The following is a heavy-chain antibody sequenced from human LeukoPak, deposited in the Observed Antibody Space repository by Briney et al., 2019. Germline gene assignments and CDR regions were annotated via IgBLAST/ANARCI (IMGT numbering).Heavy chain of an antibody. Sequence: GGSLRLSCSASGFTFSSYPFNWVRQAPGKGLEWVSYISDSSTTIYYANSVKGRFTISRDNAKNSLYLQMNSLRAEDTAVYYCARDRGGAYDFWSGYYTGYFDYWGQGTLVPVSS. CDR2: ISDSSTTI. CDR3: ARDRGGAYDFWSGYYTGYFDY. V-gene: IGHV3-48*01. J-gene: IGHJ4*02. CDR1: GFTFSSYP. D-gene: IGHD3-3*01.